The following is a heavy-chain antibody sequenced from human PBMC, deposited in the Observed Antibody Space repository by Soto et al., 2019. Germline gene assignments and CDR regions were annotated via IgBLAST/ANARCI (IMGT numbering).Heavy chain of an antibody. D-gene: IGHD3-10*01. CDR2: INPRFGDT. CDR3: ARNMDYYYGPGSGNGHGF. V-gene: IGHV1-2*02. Sequence: QVQLVQSGAELKEPGDSVRVSCEASGYTFTAYYIHWVRQAPGQGLEWMGWINPRFGDTSYAQDFQGRVSMTRDTSISTVYMELSRLTYDDTAIYYCARNMDYYYGPGSGNGHGFWGQGTTVTV. J-gene: IGHJ6*02. CDR1: GYTFTAYY.